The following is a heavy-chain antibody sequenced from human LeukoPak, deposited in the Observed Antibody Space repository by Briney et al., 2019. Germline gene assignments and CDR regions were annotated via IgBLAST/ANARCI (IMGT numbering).Heavy chain of an antibody. Sequence: GGSLRLSCAASGFTFDDYGMNWVRQAPGKGLEWVSSISSSGRTIYYADSVKGRFTISRDNAKNSLYLQMNSLRAEDTAVYYCARVGSMIGRNFDYWGQGTLVTVSS. D-gene: IGHD3-22*01. V-gene: IGHV3-48*03. CDR1: GFTFDDYG. CDR2: ISSSGRTI. J-gene: IGHJ4*02. CDR3: ARVGSMIGRNFDY.